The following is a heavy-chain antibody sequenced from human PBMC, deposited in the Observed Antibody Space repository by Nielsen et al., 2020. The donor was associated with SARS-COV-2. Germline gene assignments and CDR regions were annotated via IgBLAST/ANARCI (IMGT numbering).Heavy chain of an antibody. CDR3: ARYYVSGMYGMDV. CDR1: GDSISSGDSY. J-gene: IGHJ6*02. CDR2: IYHSGST. V-gene: IGHV4-30-4*01. Sequence: SETLSLTCTVSGDSISSGDSYWSWIRQPPGKGLEWITYIYHSGSTYYNPSLKSRVSISVDTSKNQFSLNLSSVTAADTAMYYCARYYVSGMYGMDVWGPGTTVTVSS. D-gene: IGHD3-10*01.